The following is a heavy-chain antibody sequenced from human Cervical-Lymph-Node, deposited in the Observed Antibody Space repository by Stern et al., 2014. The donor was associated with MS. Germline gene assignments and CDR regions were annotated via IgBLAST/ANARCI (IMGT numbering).Heavy chain of an antibody. D-gene: IGHD6-19*01. V-gene: IGHV4-61*01. CDR2: IYYSVIT. CDR1: GGSVSSGSYY. J-gene: IGHJ4*02. Sequence: VQLQESGLGLVKPSETLSLTCTVSGGSVSSGSYYWSWIRQPPGKGLEWIGYIYYSVITNYTPSLKSRVTISVDTSKNQFSLKLSSVTAADTAVYYCARGTSSGRYAPIDYWGQGTLVTVSS. CDR3: ARGTSSGRYAPIDY.